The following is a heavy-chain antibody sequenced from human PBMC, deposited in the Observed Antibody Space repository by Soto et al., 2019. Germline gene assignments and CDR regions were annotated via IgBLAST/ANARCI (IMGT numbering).Heavy chain of an antibody. CDR1: GFTFSGYG. D-gene: IGHD2-15*01. Sequence: VQLVESGGGLVQPGRSLRLSCAASGFTFSGYGMYWVRQAPGKGLEWAAVIWNVGSNKYYADSVQGRFTISRDNSNNTLYLQITSLRAEDTAVYYCARDLSPGSRVVVAANLFASWGQGNPVTVFS. CDR3: ARDLSPGSRVVVAANLFAS. CDR2: IWNVGSNK. J-gene: IGHJ4*02. V-gene: IGHV3-33*01.